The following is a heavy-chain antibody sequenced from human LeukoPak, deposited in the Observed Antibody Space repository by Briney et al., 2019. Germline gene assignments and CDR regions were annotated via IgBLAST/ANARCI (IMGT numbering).Heavy chain of an antibody. J-gene: IGHJ4*02. CDR1: GYTFTGYY. CDR3: ARDNGDYWFDY. Sequence: ASVKVSCKASGYTFTGYYMHWVRQAPGQGLEWMGWINPNSGGTNYAQKFQGRVTMTRDTSVSTAYMELTRLRSDDTAVYYCARDNGDYWFDYWGQGTLVTVSS. D-gene: IGHD4-17*01. CDR2: INPNSGGT. V-gene: IGHV1-2*02.